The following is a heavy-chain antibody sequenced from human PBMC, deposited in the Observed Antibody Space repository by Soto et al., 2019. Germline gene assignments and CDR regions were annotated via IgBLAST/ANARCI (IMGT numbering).Heavy chain of an antibody. J-gene: IGHJ4*02. V-gene: IGHV2-5*02. CDR2: IYWDDDK. CDR3: AHKGPEDWPLDY. Sequence: SGPTLGNPTQSLTLTCTFSGFSLSTSGVGVGWIRQPPGKALEWLALIYWDDDKRYSPSLKSRLTITKDTSKNQVVLTMTNMDPVDTATYYCAHKGPEDWPLDYWGQGTLVTVSS. D-gene: IGHD3-9*01. CDR1: GFSLSTSGVG.